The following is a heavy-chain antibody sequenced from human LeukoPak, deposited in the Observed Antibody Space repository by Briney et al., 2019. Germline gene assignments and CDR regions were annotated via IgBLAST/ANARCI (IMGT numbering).Heavy chain of an antibody. J-gene: IGHJ4*02. Sequence: SESLSLTCTVSGGSISSYYWSWVRQPPGKGLEWIGYIYYSGSTNYNPSLKSRVTISVDTSKNQFSLKLGSVTAADTAVYYCATQIGGFGESDYWGQGTLVTVSS. CDR1: GGSISSYY. CDR2: IYYSGST. D-gene: IGHD3-10*01. CDR3: ATQIGGFGESDY. V-gene: IGHV4-59*01.